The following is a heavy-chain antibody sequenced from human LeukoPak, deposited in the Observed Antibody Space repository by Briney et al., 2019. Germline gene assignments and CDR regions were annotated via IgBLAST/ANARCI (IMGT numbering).Heavy chain of an antibody. CDR3: AKERCSSTSCYRELDY. CDR2: INPNSGGT. J-gene: IGHJ4*02. Sequence: ASVKVSCKASGYTFTGYYMHWVRQAPGQGLEWMGWINPNSGGTNYARKFQGRVTMTRDTSISTAYMELSRLRSDDTAVYYCAKERCSSTSCYRELDYWGQGTLVTVSS. D-gene: IGHD2-2*02. CDR1: GYTFTGYY. V-gene: IGHV1-2*02.